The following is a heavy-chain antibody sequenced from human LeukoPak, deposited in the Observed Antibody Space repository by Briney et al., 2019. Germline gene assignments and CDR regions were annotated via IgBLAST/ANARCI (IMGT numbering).Heavy chain of an antibody. V-gene: IGHV5-10-1*01. CDR3: ARQLDYYDKRDY. CDR1: GHSFTNYG. CDR2: IDPSDSYS. Sequence: PGESLKISCKGSGHSFTNYGISWVRQMPGKGLEWMGRIDPSDSYSNYGPSFQGHVTISADRAISTAYLQWRSLKASDTAMYYCARQLDYYDKRDYWGQGTLVTVAS. J-gene: IGHJ4*02. D-gene: IGHD3-22*01.